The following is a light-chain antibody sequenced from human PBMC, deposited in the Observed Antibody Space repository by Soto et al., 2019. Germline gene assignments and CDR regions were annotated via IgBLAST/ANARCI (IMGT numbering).Light chain of an antibody. CDR1: QSVSSN. CDR2: GAS. J-gene: IGKJ5*01. V-gene: IGKV3-15*01. Sequence: IEIAQSPATLSVSPGERATLSCSASQSVSSNLAWYQQQPVQAPRLLIYGASTRATGIPARFSGSGSATALTPTISSLQYADFAVYYCQQSNNWHSITFGPGTRLEIK. CDR3: QQSNNWHSIT.